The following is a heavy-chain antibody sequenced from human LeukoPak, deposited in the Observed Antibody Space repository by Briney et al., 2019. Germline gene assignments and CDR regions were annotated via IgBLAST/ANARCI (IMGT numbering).Heavy chain of an antibody. Sequence: GGSLRLSCAASGFTFSSYGMHWVRQAPGKGLEWVAVISYDGSNKYYADSVRGRFTISRDNSKNTLYLQMNSLRAEDTAAYYCAKDYGDAVDYWGQGTLVTVSS. D-gene: IGHD4-17*01. J-gene: IGHJ4*02. CDR1: GFTFSSYG. CDR3: AKDYGDAVDY. V-gene: IGHV3-30*18. CDR2: ISYDGSNK.